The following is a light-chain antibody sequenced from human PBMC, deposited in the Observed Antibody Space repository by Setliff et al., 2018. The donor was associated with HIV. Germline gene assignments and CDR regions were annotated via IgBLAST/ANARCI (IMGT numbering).Light chain of an antibody. CDR3: SSYTSTTPLYV. Sequence: QSALTQPASVSGSPGQSITISCTATSSDVGTYNFVSWYQQHPGKAPKLLIYDVNNRPSGVSNRFSGSKSGNTASLTISGLQAEDEADYHCSSYTSTTPLYVFGTGTKVTVL. CDR2: DVN. J-gene: IGLJ1*01. V-gene: IGLV2-14*03. CDR1: SSDVGTYNF.